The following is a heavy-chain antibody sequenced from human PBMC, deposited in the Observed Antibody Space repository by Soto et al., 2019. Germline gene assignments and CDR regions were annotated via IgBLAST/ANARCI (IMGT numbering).Heavy chain of an antibody. J-gene: IGHJ6*01. CDR3: AKVAQHLGDGDDCDVHYV. CDR2: ISGSGGST. V-gene: IGHV3-23*01. CDR1: GGTFSSYA. D-gene: IGHD2-21*01. Sequence: GRSLRLSWAGSGGTFSSYALRWVLQPLWKGLEWVSAISGSGGSTYYADSVKGRFTISRDNSKNTLYLQMNSLRAEDTAVYYCAKVAQHLGDGDDCDVHYVWGQG.